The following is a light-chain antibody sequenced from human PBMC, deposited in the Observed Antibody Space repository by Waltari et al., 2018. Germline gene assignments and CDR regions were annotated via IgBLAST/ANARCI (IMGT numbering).Light chain of an antibody. CDR3: SSYISSSSSLSGI. CDR2: DVS. J-gene: IGLJ2*01. Sequence: QSALTQPASVSGSPGQSITISCTGTSSDVGDYKYVSWYQQYPGRAPKLMIFDVSNRPSGVSNRFSGSKSANTASLTISGLHAEDEADYYCSSYISSSSSLSGIFGGGTKLTVL. CDR1: SSDVGDYKY. V-gene: IGLV2-14*03.